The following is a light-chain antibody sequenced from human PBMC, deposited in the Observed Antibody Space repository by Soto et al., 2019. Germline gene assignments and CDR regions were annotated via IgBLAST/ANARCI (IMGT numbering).Light chain of an antibody. CDR2: DAS. CDR1: QSVSSC. Sequence: EIVLTQSPSTLSLSPGERATLSCRASQSVSSCLAWYQQKPGQAPRLLIYDASNRATGIPARFSGSGSGTDFTLTISSLQPEDFATYYCQQSYSTPWTFGQGTKVDIK. V-gene: IGKV3-11*01. CDR3: QQSYSTPWT. J-gene: IGKJ1*01.